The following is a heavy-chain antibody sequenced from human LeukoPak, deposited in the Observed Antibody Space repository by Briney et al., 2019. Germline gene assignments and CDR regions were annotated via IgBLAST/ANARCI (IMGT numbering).Heavy chain of an antibody. Sequence: PGGSLRLSCAASGFTFSSYEMNWVRQAPGRGLEWVSFISRSGTTIYYADSVKGRFTISRDNSKNTLYLQMNSLRAEDTAVYYCAKEGPKSIAATGYYMDVWGKGTTVTISS. CDR1: GFTFSSYE. V-gene: IGHV3-48*03. CDR2: ISRSGTTI. CDR3: AKEGPKSIAATGYYMDV. D-gene: IGHD6-25*01. J-gene: IGHJ6*03.